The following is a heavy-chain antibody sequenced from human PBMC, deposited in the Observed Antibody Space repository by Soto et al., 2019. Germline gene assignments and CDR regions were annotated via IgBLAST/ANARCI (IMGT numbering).Heavy chain of an antibody. CDR1: GGTFSSYA. CDR2: IIPIFGTA. J-gene: IGHJ6*02. Sequence: QVQLVQSGAEVKKPGSSVKVSCKASGGTFSSYAISWVRQAPGQGPEWMGGIIPIFGTANYAQKFQGRVTIXXDXSXXTAYMELSSLRSEDTAVYHCARDLGARGYYYGMDVWGQGTTVTVSS. CDR3: ARDLGARGYYYGMDV. V-gene: IGHV1-69*12. D-gene: IGHD3-16*01.